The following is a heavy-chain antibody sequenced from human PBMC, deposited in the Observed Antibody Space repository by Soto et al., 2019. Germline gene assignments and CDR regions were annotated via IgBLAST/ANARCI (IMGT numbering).Heavy chain of an antibody. V-gene: IGHV4-30-2*01. CDR1: GGSISSGGYS. Sequence: QLQLQESGSGLVKPSQTLSLTCAVSGGSISSGGYSWNWIRQPPGKGLEWIGYIYHSGSTYYNPSLKSRVTISVDRSKNQFSLKLSSVTAADTAVYYCARGVGVTTDFDYWGQGTLVTVSS. J-gene: IGHJ4*02. D-gene: IGHD2-21*02. CDR3: ARGVGVTTDFDY. CDR2: IYHSGST.